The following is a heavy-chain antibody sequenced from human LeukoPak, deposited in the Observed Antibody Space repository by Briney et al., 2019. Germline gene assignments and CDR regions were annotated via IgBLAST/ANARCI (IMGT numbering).Heavy chain of an antibody. J-gene: IGHJ6*03. V-gene: IGHV4-39*01. CDR3: ARHEVDTAMVTAHYYYYMDV. CDR2: VHYSGTT. Sequence: SETLSLTCTVSGGSISSSNYYWGWIRQPPGKGLEWIGSVHYSGTTDYNPSLKSRVTISVDTSKNQFSLKLNSVTAADTAVYYCARHEVDTAMVTAHYYYYMDVWGKGTTVTVSS. D-gene: IGHD5-18*01. CDR1: GGSISSSNYY.